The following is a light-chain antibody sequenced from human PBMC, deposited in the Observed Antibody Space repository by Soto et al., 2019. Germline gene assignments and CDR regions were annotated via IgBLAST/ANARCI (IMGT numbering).Light chain of an antibody. J-gene: IGKJ1*01. CDR1: QSISSW. CDR3: QQYNNYSGT. Sequence: DIQMTQSPSTLSASVGDRVTITCRASQSISSWLARYQQKPGKAPKLLIYKASSLESGAPSRFSGSGSGTEFTLSISSLQPDDFAPYYCQQYNNYSGTFGQGTKVEIK. CDR2: KAS. V-gene: IGKV1-5*03.